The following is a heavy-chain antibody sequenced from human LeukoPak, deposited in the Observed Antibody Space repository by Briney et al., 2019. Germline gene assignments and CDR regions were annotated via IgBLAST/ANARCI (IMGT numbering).Heavy chain of an antibody. CDR1: GGSISSYY. D-gene: IGHD2/OR15-2a*01. J-gene: IGHJ2*01. Sequence: PSETLSLTCTVSGGSISSYYWSWIRQPPGKGLEWIGYIYYSGSINYNPSLKSRVTISVDTSKNQFSLKLSSVTAADTAVYYCARGNMATWMKYFDLWGRGTLVTVSS. V-gene: IGHV4-59*01. CDR2: IYYSGSI. CDR3: ARGNMATWMKYFDL.